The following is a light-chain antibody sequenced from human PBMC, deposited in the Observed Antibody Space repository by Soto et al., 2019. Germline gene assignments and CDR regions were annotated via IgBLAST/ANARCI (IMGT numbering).Light chain of an antibody. CDR1: QNINNY. J-gene: IGKJ2*01. CDR2: AAS. V-gene: IGKV1-39*01. CDR3: QQSYSTPYT. Sequence: DIQMTQSPSSLSASEGDRVTITCRASQNINNYLNWYQQKLGQAPKLLIYAASSLQSGVPSRFSGSGSGTDFTLTISSMQAEDFATYFCQQSYSTPYTFGRGTKLESK.